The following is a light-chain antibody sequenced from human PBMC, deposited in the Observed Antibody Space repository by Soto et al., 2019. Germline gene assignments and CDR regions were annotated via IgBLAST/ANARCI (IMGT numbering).Light chain of an antibody. CDR1: QSISTY. Sequence: DIQMTQSPSSLSASVGDRVTITCRASQSISTYLNWYQQKPGEAPKLLIYSASNLQTGVPSRFSGSGSGTDLTLTISSLQPEDFEIYSCQQSYNSLLLTFGGGTKVDIK. J-gene: IGKJ4*01. V-gene: IGKV1-39*01. CDR2: SAS. CDR3: QQSYNSLLLT.